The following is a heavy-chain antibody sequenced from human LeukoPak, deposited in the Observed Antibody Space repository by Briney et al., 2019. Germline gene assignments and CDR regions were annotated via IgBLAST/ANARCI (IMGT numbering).Heavy chain of an antibody. V-gene: IGHV4-38-2*02. CDR1: GYSISSGYY. CDR2: IYHSGGT. J-gene: IGHJ4*02. Sequence: SETLSLTCTVSGYSISSGYYWAWIRQPPGKGLEWIGSIYHSGGTYYNPSLMSQVTMSVDTSKNQFSLKLSSVTAADTAVYYCGDSGGNSLAYWGQGILVPVSS. D-gene: IGHD4-23*01. CDR3: GDSGGNSLAY.